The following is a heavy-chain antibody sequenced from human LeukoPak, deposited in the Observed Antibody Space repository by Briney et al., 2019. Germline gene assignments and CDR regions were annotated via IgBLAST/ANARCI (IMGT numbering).Heavy chain of an antibody. CDR3: AGSSYYGSGNFDY. CDR2: IYSGGST. D-gene: IGHD3-10*01. Sequence: GGSLRLSCAASGFTVSSSYMSWVRQAPGKGLEWVSVIYSGGSTYYADSVKGRFTISRDNSKNTLYLQMNSLRAEDTAVYYCAGSSYYGSGNFDYWGQGTLVTVSS. V-gene: IGHV3-53*01. CDR1: GFTVSSSY. J-gene: IGHJ4*02.